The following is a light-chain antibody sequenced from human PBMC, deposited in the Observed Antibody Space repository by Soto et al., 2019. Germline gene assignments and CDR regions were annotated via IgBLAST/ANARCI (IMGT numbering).Light chain of an antibody. Sequence: EIVMTQSTATLSVSPGETATLSCRASQSVSYNLAWYQQKPGQGPRLLIYGAFTRATGIPARFSGSVSGTDFTLSISSMQSEDFAVYFCQQYKNWTPLTFDGGTKVEIK. CDR2: GAF. V-gene: IGKV3-15*01. CDR3: QQYKNWTPLT. J-gene: IGKJ4*01. CDR1: QSVSYN.